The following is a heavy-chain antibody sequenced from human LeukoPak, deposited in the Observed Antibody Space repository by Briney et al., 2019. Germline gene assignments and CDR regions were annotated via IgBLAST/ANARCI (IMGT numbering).Heavy chain of an antibody. CDR1: GGSISSGGYY. D-gene: IGHD3-22*01. CDR3: ARGDYYDSSGFDY. V-gene: IGHV4-31*03. CDR2: IYYSGST. J-gene: IGHJ4*02. Sequence: PSQTLSLTCTVSGGSISSGGYYWSWIRQHPGEGLEWIGYIYYSGSTYYNPSLKSRVTISVDTSKNQFSLKLSSVTAADTAVYYCARGDYYDSSGFDYWGQGTLVTVSS.